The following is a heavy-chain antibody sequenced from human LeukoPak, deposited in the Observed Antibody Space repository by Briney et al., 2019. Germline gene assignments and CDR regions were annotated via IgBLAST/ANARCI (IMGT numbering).Heavy chain of an antibody. CDR1: GFTFSSYA. Sequence: PGGSLRLSCAASGFTFSSYALHWVRQAPGKGLEWVAVISYDGSNKYYADSVKGRFTISRDNSKNTLYLQMNSLRAEDTAVYYCARGLIQLWLQQYYYYGMDVWGQGTTVTVSS. J-gene: IGHJ6*02. V-gene: IGHV3-30-3*01. CDR3: ARGLIQLWLQQYYYYGMDV. D-gene: IGHD5-18*01. CDR2: ISYDGSNK.